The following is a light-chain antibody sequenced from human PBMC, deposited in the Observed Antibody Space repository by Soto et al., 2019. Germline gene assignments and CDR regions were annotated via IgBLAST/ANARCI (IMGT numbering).Light chain of an antibody. CDR1: SRDFGGYNY. J-gene: IGLJ1*01. CDR3: SSYTRSTTLV. CDR2: EVS. V-gene: IGLV2-14*01. Sequence: QSALTQPASVSGSPGQSITISGTGTSRDFGGYNYVSWYQQHPGKAPKFLIYEVSNRPSGFSNRVSGSKSGNPAYLTISELQAEDEADYYFSSYTRSTTLVFGTGTKVTVL.